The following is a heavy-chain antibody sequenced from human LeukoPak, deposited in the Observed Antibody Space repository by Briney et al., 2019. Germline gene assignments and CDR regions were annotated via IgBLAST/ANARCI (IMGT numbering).Heavy chain of an antibody. CDR3: ASGSPLWFGELLFYSENWFDP. Sequence: SETLSLTCAVYGGSFSGYYWSWIRQPPGKGLEWIGEINHSGSTNYNPSLKSRVTISVDTSKNQFSLKLSSVTAADTAVYYCASGSPLWFGELLFYSENWFDPWGQGTLVTVSS. V-gene: IGHV4-34*01. CDR1: GGSFSGYY. D-gene: IGHD3-10*01. J-gene: IGHJ5*02. CDR2: INHSGST.